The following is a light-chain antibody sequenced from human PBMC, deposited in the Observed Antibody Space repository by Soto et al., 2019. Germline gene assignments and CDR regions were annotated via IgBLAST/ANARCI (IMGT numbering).Light chain of an antibody. J-gene: IGKJ4*01. Sequence: EIAMTPSPATLSVSPGERATLSCRASQSVSSNLAWYQQKPGQAPRLLIYDASTRATDIPARFSGSGSGTEFTLTISSLQSEDFALYYCQQYDDWPLTFGGGTKVDI. CDR1: QSVSSN. CDR3: QQYDDWPLT. V-gene: IGKV3D-15*01. CDR2: DAS.